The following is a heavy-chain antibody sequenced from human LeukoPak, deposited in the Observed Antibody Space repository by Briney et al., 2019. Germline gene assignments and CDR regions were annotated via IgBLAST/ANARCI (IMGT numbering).Heavy chain of an antibody. J-gene: IGHJ4*02. CDR3: ARGRYSYGDPFDY. CDR1: GFTFSHHW. Sequence: GGSLRLSCSGSGFTFSHHWMTWVRQAPGKGLEWVANIKQDGGEKYYVDSVKGRFTISRDNAQNSLYLQMNSLRAEDTAVYYCARGRYSYGDPFDYWGQGTLVTVSS. CDR2: IKQDGGEK. V-gene: IGHV3-7*01. D-gene: IGHD5-18*01.